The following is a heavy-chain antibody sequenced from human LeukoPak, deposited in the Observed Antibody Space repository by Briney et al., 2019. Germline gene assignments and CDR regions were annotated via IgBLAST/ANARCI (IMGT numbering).Heavy chain of an antibody. Sequence: GGSLRLSCAASGFTFSSYEMNWVRQAPGKGLEWVSYISSSGSTIYYADSVKGRFTISRDNAKNSLYLQMNSLRAEDTAVYYCARPRPGSYSIFDYWGQGTLVTVSS. J-gene: IGHJ4*02. V-gene: IGHV3-48*03. CDR2: ISSSGSTI. CDR1: GFTFSSYE. CDR3: ARPRPGSYSIFDY. D-gene: IGHD3-10*01.